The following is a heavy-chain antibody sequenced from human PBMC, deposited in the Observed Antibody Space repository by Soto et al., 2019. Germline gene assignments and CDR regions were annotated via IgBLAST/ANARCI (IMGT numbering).Heavy chain of an antibody. CDR3: ARDYYRFNSGYGFSMDV. CDR2: ISYDGSNK. CDR1: GFTFSNYG. D-gene: IGHD5-12*01. V-gene: IGHV3-30*19. J-gene: IGHJ6*02. Sequence: GGSLRLSCAASGFTFSNYGMHWVRQAPGKGLEWVAVISYDGSNKYYADSVKGRFTISRDNSKNTLYLQMNSLRAEDTAVYYCARDYYRFNSGYGFSMDVWGQGTTVTAP.